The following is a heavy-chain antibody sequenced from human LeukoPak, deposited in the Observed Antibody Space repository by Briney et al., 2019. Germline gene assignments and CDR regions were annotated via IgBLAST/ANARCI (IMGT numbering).Heavy chain of an antibody. D-gene: IGHD4-17*01. V-gene: IGHV3-23*01. CDR3: ARDPNGDYIGTFDM. J-gene: IGHJ3*02. CDR1: EFTFSSYG. CDR2: ISGSGGST. Sequence: GGSLRLSCAASEFTFSSYGMSWVRQAPGRGLEWVSSISGSGGSTQYADSVQGRFAISRDNSKNVLYLQMNSLRAEDTAVYFCARDPNGDYIGTFDMWGRGTMVTVSS.